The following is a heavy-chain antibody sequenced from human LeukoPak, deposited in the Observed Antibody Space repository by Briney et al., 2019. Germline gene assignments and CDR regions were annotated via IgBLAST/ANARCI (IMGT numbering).Heavy chain of an antibody. Sequence: PGGSLRLSCAASGFTFSSYTMSWVRQAPGKGLEWVSAISGSGGSTYYVDSVKGRFTISRDNSKNTLYLQMNSLRAEDTAVYYCAKAGLSGSGRYLFAYFDYWGQGTLVTVSS. J-gene: IGHJ4*02. CDR3: AKAGLSGSGRYLFAYFDY. CDR2: ISGSGGST. CDR1: GFTFSSYT. D-gene: IGHD3-10*01. V-gene: IGHV3-23*01.